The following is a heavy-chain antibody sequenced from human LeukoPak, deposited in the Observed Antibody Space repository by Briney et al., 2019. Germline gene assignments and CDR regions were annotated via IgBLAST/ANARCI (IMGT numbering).Heavy chain of an antibody. V-gene: IGHV4-39*01. CDR3: AKRKGVWGNYFDP. Sequence: ASETLSLTCTVSGGSISSSSYYWGWIRQPPGKGLEWIGSIYYSGSTYYNPSLKSRVTISVDTSKNQFSLKLSSVTAADTALYYCAKRKGVWGNYFDPWGQGILVTVSS. CDR2: IYYSGST. CDR1: GGSISSSSYY. J-gene: IGHJ5*02. D-gene: IGHD3-16*01.